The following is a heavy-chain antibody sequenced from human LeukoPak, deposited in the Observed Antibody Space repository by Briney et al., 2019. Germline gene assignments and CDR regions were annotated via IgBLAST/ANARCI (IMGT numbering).Heavy chain of an antibody. D-gene: IGHD6-13*01. Sequence: PGGSLRLSCAASGFTFSSYAMHWVRQAPGKGLEWVAVISYDGSNKYYADSVKGRFTISRDNSKSTLYLQMNSLRAEDTAVYYCARGRAAAVSWYFDYWGQGTLVTVSS. CDR1: GFTFSSYA. J-gene: IGHJ4*02. CDR2: ISYDGSNK. CDR3: ARGRAAAVSWYFDY. V-gene: IGHV3-30*04.